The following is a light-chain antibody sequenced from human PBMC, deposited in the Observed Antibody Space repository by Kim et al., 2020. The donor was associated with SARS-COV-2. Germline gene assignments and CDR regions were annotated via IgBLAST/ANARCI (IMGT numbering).Light chain of an antibody. CDR1: NIGSKS. Sequence: SYELTQPPSVSVAPGKTARITCGGNNIGSKSVHWYQQKPGQAPMLVVYDDSDRPSGIPERFSGSNSGNTATLTISRVEAGDEADYYCQVWVSSSDHVVFGGGTQVTDL. CDR2: DDS. CDR3: QVWVSSSDHVV. J-gene: IGLJ2*01. V-gene: IGLV3-21*03.